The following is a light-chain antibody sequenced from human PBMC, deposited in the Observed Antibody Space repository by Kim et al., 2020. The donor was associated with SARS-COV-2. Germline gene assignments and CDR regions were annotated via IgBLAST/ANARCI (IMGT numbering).Light chain of an antibody. Sequence: GQKVTSSGSGSTSNIGNNYVSWYQQLPGTAPKLLIYDNGQRPSGIPDRFSGSKSGTSAALGITGLQTGDEADYYCGTWDSSLSAYVFGTGTKVTVL. V-gene: IGLV1-51*01. CDR1: TSNIGNNY. CDR3: GTWDSSLSAYV. CDR2: DNG. J-gene: IGLJ1*01.